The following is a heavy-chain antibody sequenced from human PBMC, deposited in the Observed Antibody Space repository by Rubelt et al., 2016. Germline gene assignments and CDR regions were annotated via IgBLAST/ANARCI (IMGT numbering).Heavy chain of an antibody. CDR2: IYHSGST. J-gene: IGHJ6*03. V-gene: IGHV4-38-2*02. CDR3: ARGERYCSGGSCYFPPWYYYYYMDV. CDR1: GYSISSGYY. Sequence: ETLSLTCTVSGYSISSGYYWGWIRQPPGKGLEWIGSIYHSGSTYYNPSLKSRVTISVDTSKNQFSLKLSSVTAADTAVYYCARGERYCSGGSCYFPPWYYYYYMDVWGKGTTVTVSS. D-gene: IGHD2-15*01.